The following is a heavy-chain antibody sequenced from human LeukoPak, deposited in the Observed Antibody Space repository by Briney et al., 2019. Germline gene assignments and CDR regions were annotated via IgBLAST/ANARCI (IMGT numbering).Heavy chain of an antibody. CDR3: ARGDNYYDSSGYPVDY. D-gene: IGHD3-22*01. J-gene: IGHJ4*02. CDR1: GGTFSSYA. Sequence: SVKVSCKASGGTFSSYAISWVRQAPGQGLEWMGRIIPILGIANCAQKFQGRVTITADKSTSTAYMELSSLRSEDTAVYYCARGDNYYDSSGYPVDYWGQGTLVTVSS. CDR2: IIPILGIA. V-gene: IGHV1-69*04.